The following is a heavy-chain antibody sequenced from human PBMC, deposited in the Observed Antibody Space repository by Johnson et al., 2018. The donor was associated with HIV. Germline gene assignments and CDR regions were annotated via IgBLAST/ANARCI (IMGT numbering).Heavy chain of an antibody. CDR3: ARQKLGGGWTLDDAFDI. D-gene: IGHD3-16*01. J-gene: IGHJ3*02. Sequence: QVQLVESGGGVVQPGRSLRLSCAASGFTFSSYGMHWVRQAPGKGLEWVAVIWYDGSNKYYADSVKGRFTISRDNSKNTLFLQMNSLRAEDTAVYYCARQKLGGGWTLDDAFDIWGQGTMVTVSS. CDR1: GFTFSSYG. V-gene: IGHV3-33*01. CDR2: IWYDGSNK.